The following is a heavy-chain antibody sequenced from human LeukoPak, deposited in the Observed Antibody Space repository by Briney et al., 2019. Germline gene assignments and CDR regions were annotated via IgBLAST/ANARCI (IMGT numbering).Heavy chain of an antibody. V-gene: IGHV4-34*01. D-gene: IGHD6-13*01. CDR1: GGSFSGYY. CDR3: ARGLRIAVDY. J-gene: IGHJ4*02. CDR2: INHSGST. Sequence: SETLSLTCAVYGGSFSGYYWSWIRQPPGKGLEWIGEINHSGSTNYNPSLKSRVTISVDTSKNQFSLKLSSVTAADTAVYYRARGLRIAVDYWGQGTLVTVSS.